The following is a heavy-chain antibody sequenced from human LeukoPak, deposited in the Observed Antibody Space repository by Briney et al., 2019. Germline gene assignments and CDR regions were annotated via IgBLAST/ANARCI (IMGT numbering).Heavy chain of an antibody. D-gene: IGHD2-15*01. V-gene: IGHV4-59*01. Sequence: SETLSLTCTVSGGSISSYYWSWIRQPPRKGLEWIGYIYYSGSTNYNPSLKSRVTISVDTSKNQFSLKLSSVTAADTAVYYCARVPRLGYCSGGSCYGLGRYYYYYYMDVWGKGTTVTVSS. CDR2: IYYSGST. CDR3: ARVPRLGYCSGGSCYGLGRYYYYYYMDV. CDR1: GGSISSYY. J-gene: IGHJ6*03.